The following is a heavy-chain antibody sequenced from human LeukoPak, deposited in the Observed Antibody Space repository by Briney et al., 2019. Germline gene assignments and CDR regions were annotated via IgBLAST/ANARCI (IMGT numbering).Heavy chain of an antibody. D-gene: IGHD6-13*01. J-gene: IGHJ5*02. V-gene: IGHV3-21*01. CDR1: GFTFSSYT. CDR3: ARDQLGRWYDTWFDP. CDR2: ISSNNNYI. Sequence: GGSLRLSCAASGFTFSSYTMNWVRQAPGKGLEWVSSISSNNNYIYYADSVKGRFTISRDNAKNSLYLQMNSLRAEDTAVYYCARDQLGRWYDTWFDPWGQGTLVTVSS.